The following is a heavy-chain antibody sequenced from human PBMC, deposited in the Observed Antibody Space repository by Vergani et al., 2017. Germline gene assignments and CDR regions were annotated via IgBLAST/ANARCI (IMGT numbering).Heavy chain of an antibody. CDR2: ISCSGGST. CDR3: AKANPRNSGYDYLYYYHAMDV. D-gene: IGHD5-12*01. CDR1: GFTFNHYA. V-gene: IGHV3-23*01. Sequence: EVQLLESGGDLVQPGGSLRLSCAASGFTFNHYAMNWVRQAPGQGLEWVSGISCSGGSTYYAGSVKGRFTISRDSSKNTLYLQMNSLSAGGTAVYYCAKANPRNSGYDYLYYYHAMDVWGQGTTVTVSS. J-gene: IGHJ6*02.